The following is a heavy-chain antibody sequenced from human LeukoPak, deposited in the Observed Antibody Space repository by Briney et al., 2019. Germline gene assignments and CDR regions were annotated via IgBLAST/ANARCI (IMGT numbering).Heavy chain of an antibody. CDR3: ARDSGYYYDSSGRGDFDY. Sequence: GGSLRLSYAASGFIIISYRMSWVRQAPGKGLEWVANIKQDGSEKYYVDSVKGRFTISRDNAKNTLYLQMNSLRAEDTAVYYCARDSGYYYDSSGRGDFDYWGQGTLVTVSS. V-gene: IGHV3-7*01. D-gene: IGHD3-22*01. J-gene: IGHJ4*02. CDR1: GFIIISYR. CDR2: IKQDGSEK.